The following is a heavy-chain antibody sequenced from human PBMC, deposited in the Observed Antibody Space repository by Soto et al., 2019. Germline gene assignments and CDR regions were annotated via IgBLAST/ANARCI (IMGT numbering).Heavy chain of an antibody. Sequence: QVQLVESGGGVVQPGRSLRLSCVASGFTFSSYGVHWVRQAPGKGLEWVAVISYDGSNKYAESVKGRFTISRDNSKNTLYLNMNSLRDEDTAMYSCAIMHDALNIWGQGTMVTVSS. CDR2: ISYDGSNK. CDR3: AIMHDALNI. J-gene: IGHJ3*02. V-gene: IGHV3-30*03. CDR1: GFTFSSYG. D-gene: IGHD3-16*01.